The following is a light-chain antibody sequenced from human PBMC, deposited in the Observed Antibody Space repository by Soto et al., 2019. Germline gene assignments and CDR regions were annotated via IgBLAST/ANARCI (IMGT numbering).Light chain of an antibody. Sequence: DIQMTQSPSSLSASVGDRVTITCRASQGIRNDLAWYQQKPGKAPKRLIYVASSLQSGFPSRFSGSGSGTQFTLTISSLQPEDSATYYCLQHTNYPPITLGQGTRPEIK. CDR3: LQHTNYPPIT. J-gene: IGKJ5*01. V-gene: IGKV1-17*01. CDR2: VAS. CDR1: QGIRND.